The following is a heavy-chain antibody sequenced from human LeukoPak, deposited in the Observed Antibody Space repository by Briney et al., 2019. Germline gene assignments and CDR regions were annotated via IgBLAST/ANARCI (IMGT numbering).Heavy chain of an antibody. CDR3: ARERRYNGNHYGGAFDY. J-gene: IGHJ4*02. CDR1: GFTVSSNY. D-gene: IGHD1-14*01. CDR2: IYSGGST. V-gene: IGHV3-53*05. Sequence: GGSLRLSCAATGFTVSSNYMSWVRQAPGKGLEWVSVIYSGGSTYYADSVKGRFTISRDNSKNTLYLQMNSLRAEDTAVYYCARERRYNGNHYGGAFDYWGQGTLVTVSS.